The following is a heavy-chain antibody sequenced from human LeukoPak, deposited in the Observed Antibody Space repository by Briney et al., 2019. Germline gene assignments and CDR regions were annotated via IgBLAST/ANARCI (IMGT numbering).Heavy chain of an antibody. CDR2: INAGNGNT. CDR1: GYTFTSYA. J-gene: IGHJ4*02. D-gene: IGHD6-13*01. V-gene: IGHV1-3*01. Sequence: ASVKDSCKASGYTFTSYAMHWVRQAPGQRLEWMGWINAGNGNTKYSQKFQGRVTITRDTSASTAYMELSSLRSEDTAVYYCARGYSSSWYSFSYWGQGTLVTVSS. CDR3: ARGYSSSWYSFSY.